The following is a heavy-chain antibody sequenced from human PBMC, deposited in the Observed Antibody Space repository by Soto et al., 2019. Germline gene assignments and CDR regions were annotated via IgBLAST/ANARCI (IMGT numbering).Heavy chain of an antibody. J-gene: IGHJ2*01. CDR3: VRRAGGAVVWYYDL. V-gene: IGHV3-23*01. Sequence: EVQLLESGGGLVQRGGSLRLSCAASGVIFNNYAMTWVRQAPGKGLEWVARVSGRGGSAYYADSVKGRLTISRDNSNNTLYLQMTNVRGEDTAVYYCVRRAGGAVVWYYDLWGRGTLVSV. CDR2: VSGRGGSA. CDR1: GVIFNNYA. D-gene: IGHD2-21*01.